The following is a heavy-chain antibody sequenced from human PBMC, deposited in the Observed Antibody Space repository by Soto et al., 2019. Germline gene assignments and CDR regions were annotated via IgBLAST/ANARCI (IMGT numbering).Heavy chain of an antibody. J-gene: IGHJ4*02. CDR1: GLTFSKAW. Sequence: EVHLVESGGGLVKPGGSLRLSCAVSGLTFSKAWMSWVRQAPGKGLEWVGRIEDKETTDYAAPVKDRFAISRDDSQNMVYLQMDSLKTEDTGVYYCTTDEEDNGKDGDFDYWGQGTLVTVSS. CDR3: TTDEEDNGKDGDFDY. D-gene: IGHD1-1*01. V-gene: IGHV3-15*04. CDR2: IEDKETT.